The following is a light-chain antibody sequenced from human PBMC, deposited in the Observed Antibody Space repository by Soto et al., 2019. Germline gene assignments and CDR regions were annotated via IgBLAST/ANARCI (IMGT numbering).Light chain of an antibody. J-gene: IGKJ4*01. V-gene: IGKV3-15*01. CDR2: RAS. CDR3: QQYIQWPLT. CDR1: QNINSN. Sequence: EIVVTQSPATLSVSPGERATLSCRASQNINSNLAWYQQKPGQAPRLLIYRASTRATGIPGRFTGSGSGTEFTLTISSLQSEDFAVYYCQQYIQWPLTFGGGTKVDIK.